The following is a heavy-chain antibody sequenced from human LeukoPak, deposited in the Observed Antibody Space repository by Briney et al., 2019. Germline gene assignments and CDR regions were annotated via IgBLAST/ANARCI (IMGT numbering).Heavy chain of an antibody. CDR2: IYYSGST. J-gene: IGHJ2*01. Sequence: PSETLSLTCTVSSGSISSYYWSWIRQSPGKGLEWIGYIYYSGSTNYNPSLKSRITISVDTSKNQFSLKLSSVTAADTAVYYCARDRGVGAYWYFDLWDRGTVVTVSS. CDR3: ARDRGVGAYWYFDL. D-gene: IGHD1-26*01. CDR1: SGSISSYY. V-gene: IGHV4-59*01.